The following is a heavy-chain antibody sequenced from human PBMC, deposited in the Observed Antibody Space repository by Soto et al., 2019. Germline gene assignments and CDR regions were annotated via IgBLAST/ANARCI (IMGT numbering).Heavy chain of an antibody. Sequence: EEQLVESGGALVQPGGSLRLSCAASGFTFNRFGMNWVRQAQGKGLEWISYISSVSSTTPYAESVKGRFTISRDNVRDSMYLQMSSLRVEDTAVDYCARRPLWSGLSDYYYMDVWGNGTTVTVSS. V-gene: IGHV3-48*01. CDR2: ISSVSSTT. CDR1: GFTFNRFG. D-gene: IGHD3-3*01. J-gene: IGHJ6*03. CDR3: ARRPLWSGLSDYYYMDV.